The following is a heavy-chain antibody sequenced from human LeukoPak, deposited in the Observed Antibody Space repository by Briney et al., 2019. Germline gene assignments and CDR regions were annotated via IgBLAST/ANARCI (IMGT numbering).Heavy chain of an antibody. D-gene: IGHD3-22*01. J-gene: IGHJ3*02. CDR1: GFTLSGVE. CDR3: ARGGSRGYNYNAFDI. V-gene: IGHV3-48*03. CDR2: MSIDVGTI. Sequence: PGGSLRLSCAASGFTLSGVEMNWVRQLPGKGLEWVSYMSIDVGTIYAHSVKGRFTISRDIPKNLLYLQMYSLRAEDTAIYYCARGGSRGYNYNAFDIWGQGTMVTVSS.